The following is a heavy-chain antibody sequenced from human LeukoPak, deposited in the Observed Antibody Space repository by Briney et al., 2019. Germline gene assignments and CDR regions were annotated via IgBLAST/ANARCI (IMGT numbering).Heavy chain of an antibody. CDR3: AKLLTYPRGWQFSSFDS. Sequence: GGSLRLSCAASGFSFNSYAMNWVRQAPGKGLEWVSSITGTGNNAYYADSVKGRFTVSRDNSKNTLYLQIDSLRDEDTAVYYCAKLLTYPRGWQFSSFDSWGQGTLVTVSS. V-gene: IGHV3-23*01. J-gene: IGHJ4*02. CDR1: GFSFNSYA. CDR2: ITGTGNNA. D-gene: IGHD3-9*01.